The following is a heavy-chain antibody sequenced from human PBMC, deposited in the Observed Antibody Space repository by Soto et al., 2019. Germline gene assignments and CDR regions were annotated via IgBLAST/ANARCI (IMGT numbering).Heavy chain of an antibody. Sequence: SETLSLTCAVYGGSFSGYYWSWTRQPPGKGLEWIGEINHSGSTNYNPSLKSRVTISVDTSKNQFSLKLSSVTAADTAVYYCGSRRRKQLVPGIWGQGTMVTVSS. J-gene: IGHJ3*02. CDR2: INHSGST. CDR3: GSRRRKQLVPGI. V-gene: IGHV4-34*01. CDR1: GGSFSGYY. D-gene: IGHD6-13*01.